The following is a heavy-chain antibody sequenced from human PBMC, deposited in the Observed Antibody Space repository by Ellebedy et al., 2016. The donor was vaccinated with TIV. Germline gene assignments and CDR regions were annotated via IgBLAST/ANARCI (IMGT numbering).Heavy chain of an antibody. CDR3: TRDRGERNWLDP. V-gene: IGHV1-46*01. CDR1: GYMFIDSY. Sequence: AASVKVSCKASGYMFIDSYVHWVRQAPGQGLEWMGRIDPSGGSTSYAQKFQGRVTMTSDTSTRTAYMELSSLTSEDTAIYYCTRDRGERNWLDPWGQGTLVTVSS. J-gene: IGHJ5*02. D-gene: IGHD4-17*01. CDR2: IDPSGGST.